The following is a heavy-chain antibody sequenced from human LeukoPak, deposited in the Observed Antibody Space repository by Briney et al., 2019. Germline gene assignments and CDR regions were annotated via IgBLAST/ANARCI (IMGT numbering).Heavy chain of an antibody. Sequence: GGSLRLSCTTSGFTFGDYAMTWVRQAPGKGLEGVGFIRSKANGGTTEYAASVKGRFTISRDDSNSIAYLQMNSLKTEDTAVYYCSRVGYYDNSGHNWGQGTLVTVSS. D-gene: IGHD3-22*01. V-gene: IGHV3-49*04. CDR1: GFTFGDYA. CDR2: IRSKANGGTT. CDR3: SRVGYYDNSGHN. J-gene: IGHJ4*02.